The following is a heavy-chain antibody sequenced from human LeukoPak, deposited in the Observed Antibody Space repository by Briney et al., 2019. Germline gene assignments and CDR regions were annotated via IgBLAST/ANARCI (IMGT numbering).Heavy chain of an antibody. D-gene: IGHD2-2*01. CDR2: ISGSGGSA. CDR3: AKDPRVGIVVVPASNWFDP. CDR1: GFTFSSYA. J-gene: IGHJ5*02. V-gene: IGHV3-23*01. Sequence: GGSLRLSCAASGFTFSSYAMSWVRQAPGKGLEWVSAISGSGGSAYYADSVKGRFTISRDNSKNTLYLQMNSLRAEDTAVYYCAKDPRVGIVVVPASNWFDPWGQGTLVTVSS.